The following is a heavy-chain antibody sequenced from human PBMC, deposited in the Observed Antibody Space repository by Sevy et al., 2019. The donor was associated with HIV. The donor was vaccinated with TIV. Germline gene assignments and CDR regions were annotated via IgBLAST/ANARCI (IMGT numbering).Heavy chain of an antibody. J-gene: IGHJ2*01. D-gene: IGHD3-22*01. V-gene: IGHV4-59*12. CDR3: ARARRRPPVVDSNWYFDV. Sequence: SETLSLTCAVSGASITSYYWNWIRQSPGKGQEWIAYVYHTGTTSYNPSLKSRVSTSLDTSRSQFSLTMYSVTAADTAIYYCARARRRPPVVDSNWYFDVWGRGTLVTVSS. CDR2: VYHTGTT. CDR1: GASITSYY.